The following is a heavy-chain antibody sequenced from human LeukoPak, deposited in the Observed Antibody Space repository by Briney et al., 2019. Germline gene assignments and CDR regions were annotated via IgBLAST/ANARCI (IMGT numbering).Heavy chain of an antibody. Sequence: ASVKVSCKASGYTFTGYYMHWVRQAPGQGLEWMGIINPSGGSTSYAQKFQGRVTMTRDMSTSTVYMELSSLRSEDTAVYYCARVGRRVATIRGAFDYWGQGTLVAVSS. CDR2: INPSGGST. CDR1: GYTFTGYY. J-gene: IGHJ4*02. D-gene: IGHD5-12*01. V-gene: IGHV1-46*01. CDR3: ARVGRRVATIRGAFDY.